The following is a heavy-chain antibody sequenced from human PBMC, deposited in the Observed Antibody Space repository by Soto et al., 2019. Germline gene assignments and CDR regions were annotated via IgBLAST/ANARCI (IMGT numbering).Heavy chain of an antibody. CDR3: ARVASIVDDAFDI. CDR1: GFTFSSYG. CDR2: IWYDGSNK. V-gene: IGHV3-33*01. J-gene: IGHJ3*02. D-gene: IGHD1-26*01. Sequence: QVQLVESGGGVVQPGRSLRLSCAATGFTFSSYGMHWVRQAPGKGLEWVAVIWYDGSNKYYADSVKGRFTISRDNPKNTVYLQMNGLRAEDTAVYYCARVASIVDDAFDIWGQGTMVTVSS.